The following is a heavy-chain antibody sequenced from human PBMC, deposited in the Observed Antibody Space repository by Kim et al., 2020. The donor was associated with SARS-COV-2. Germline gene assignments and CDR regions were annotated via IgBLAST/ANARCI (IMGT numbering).Heavy chain of an antibody. Sequence: GGSLRLSCTTSGFTFADYAMSWVRQAPGKGLEWVSGIDRKGGSTYYADSVKGRFTISRDNAKNTLYLQMSNLRAEDTAVYHCVRGWWGWPLDHWGQGTRV. D-gene: IGHD2-15*01. V-gene: IGHV3-20*01. CDR2: IDRKGGST. CDR3: VRGWWGWPLDH. J-gene: IGHJ4*02. CDR1: GFTFADYA.